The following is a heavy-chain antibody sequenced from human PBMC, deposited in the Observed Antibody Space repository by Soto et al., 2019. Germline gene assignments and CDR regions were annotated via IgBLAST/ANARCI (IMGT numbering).Heavy chain of an antibody. CDR2: IIPIFGRA. J-gene: IGHJ6*02. CDR3: ARGRRFLEGLSSYYYYGMDV. V-gene: IGHV1-69*12. Sequence: QVQLVQSGAEVKKPGSSVKVSCKASGGTFSSYAISWVRQAPGQGLEWMGGIIPIFGRANYAQKFQGRVTITADESTSTAYRELSSLRSEDTAVYYCARGRRFLEGLSSYYYYGMDVWGQGTTVTVSS. D-gene: IGHD3-3*01. CDR1: GGTFSSYA.